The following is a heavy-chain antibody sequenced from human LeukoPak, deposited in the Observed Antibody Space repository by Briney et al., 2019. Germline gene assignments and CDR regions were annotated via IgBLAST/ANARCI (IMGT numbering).Heavy chain of an antibody. Sequence: SETLSLTCAVYGGSFSGYYWSWIRQPPGKGLEWIGEINHSGSTNYNPSLKSRVTISVDTSKNQFSLKLSSVTAADTAVYYCARSPDYALYWYFDPWGRGTLVTVSS. CDR2: INHSGST. D-gene: IGHD4-17*01. CDR3: ARSPDYALYWYFDP. V-gene: IGHV4-34*01. J-gene: IGHJ2*01. CDR1: GGSFSGYY.